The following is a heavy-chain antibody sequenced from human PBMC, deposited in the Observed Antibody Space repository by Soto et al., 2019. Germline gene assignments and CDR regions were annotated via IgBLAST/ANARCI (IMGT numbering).Heavy chain of an antibody. V-gene: IGHV3-74*01. CDR2: IDTDGSVT. J-gene: IGHJ5*02. Sequence: GGSLRLSCAASGLTFSGYWMHWVRQAPGKGQVWVSRIDTDGSVTNYADSVEGRFTISRDDAKSTLYLQMNSLRAEDTAVYYCATDNPYNWFDTWGQGILVTVSS. CDR1: GLTFSGYW. CDR3: ATDNPYNWFDT.